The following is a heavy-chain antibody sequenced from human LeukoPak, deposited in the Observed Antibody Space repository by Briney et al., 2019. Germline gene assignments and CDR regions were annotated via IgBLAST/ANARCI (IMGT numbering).Heavy chain of an antibody. CDR1: GGSISSYY. CDR3: AGIPTDGDYVGDY. J-gene: IGHJ4*02. V-gene: IGHV4-59*08. Sequence: PSETLSLTCTVSGGSISSYYWSWIRQPPGKGLEWIGYIYYSGSTNYNPSLKSRVTISVDTSKNQFSLKLSSVTAADTAVYYCAGIPTDGDYVGDYWGQGTLVTVSS. CDR2: IYYSGST. D-gene: IGHD4-17*01.